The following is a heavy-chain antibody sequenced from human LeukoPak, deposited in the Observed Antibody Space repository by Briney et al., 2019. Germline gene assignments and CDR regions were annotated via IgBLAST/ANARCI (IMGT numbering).Heavy chain of an antibody. J-gene: IGHJ4*02. Sequence: GGSLRLSCAASGFTFSNYWMHWVRQAPGKGLVWVSRINSDGSSTTSADSVKGRFTISRDNAKNTLYLQMHSLRAEDTAVYYCAKGGATVIDYWGQGTLVTVSS. D-gene: IGHD4-17*01. CDR2: INSDGSST. CDR3: AKGGATVIDY. V-gene: IGHV3-74*01. CDR1: GFTFSNYW.